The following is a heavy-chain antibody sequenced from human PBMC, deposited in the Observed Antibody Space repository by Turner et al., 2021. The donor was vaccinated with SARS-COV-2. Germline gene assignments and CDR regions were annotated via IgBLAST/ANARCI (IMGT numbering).Heavy chain of an antibody. V-gene: IGHV1-8*03. CDR1: GYTFTSYD. D-gene: IGHD2-2*01. J-gene: IGHJ2*01. CDR2: MNPDSGNT. Sequence: QVQLVQSGAEVKKPGASVKFSCKASGYTFTSYDINWVRQATGQGREWRGWMNPDSGNTAYAQKFQGRVTITRNTSISTAYMELSSLRSEDTAVYYCARGGYCSSTSCSPYWYFDLWGRGTLVTVSS. CDR3: ARGGYCSSTSCSPYWYFDL.